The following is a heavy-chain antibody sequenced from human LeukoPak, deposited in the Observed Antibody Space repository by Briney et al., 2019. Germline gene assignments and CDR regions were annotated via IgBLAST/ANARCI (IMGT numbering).Heavy chain of an antibody. Sequence: SETLSLTCAVSGYSISSGYYWGWIRQPPGKGLEWLGYIYYSGNTEYKPSLKSRVAMSVDTSKNQFSLRLSSVTAADTAVYYCARSTGSTMFIDYWGQGTLVTVSS. CDR3: ARSTGSTMFIDY. CDR1: GYSISSGYY. CDR2: IYYSGNT. D-gene: IGHD3-10*02. J-gene: IGHJ4*02. V-gene: IGHV4-38-2*01.